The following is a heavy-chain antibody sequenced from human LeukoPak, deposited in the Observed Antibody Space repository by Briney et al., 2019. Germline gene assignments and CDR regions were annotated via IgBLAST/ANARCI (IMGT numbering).Heavy chain of an antibody. V-gene: IGHV3-23*01. CDR1: GFTFSSHA. CDR2: ISDSDGDT. J-gene: IGHJ4*02. CDR3: TRRTNLVNDY. D-gene: IGHD6-6*01. Sequence: GGSLRLSCTASGFTFSSHAMSWVRQAPGKGLEWVSTISDSDGDTSYADSVKGRFTISRANSKNTMYLQMNSLRAEDTAVYYCTRRTNLVNDYWGQGTLVTVSS.